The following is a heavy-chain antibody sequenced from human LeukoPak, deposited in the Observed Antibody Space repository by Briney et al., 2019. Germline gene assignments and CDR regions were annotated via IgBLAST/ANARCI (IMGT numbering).Heavy chain of an antibody. CDR3: ARSTTTVLKD. CDR1: GGSISSYY. CDR2: IYYSGST. Sequence: PSETLSLTCTVSGGSISSYYWSWIRQPPRKGLEWIGYIYYSGSTNYNPSLKGRVTISLDTSKNQFSLILSSVTAADTAVYYCARSTTTVLKDWGQGTLVTVSS. D-gene: IGHD4-23*01. J-gene: IGHJ4*02. V-gene: IGHV4-59*08.